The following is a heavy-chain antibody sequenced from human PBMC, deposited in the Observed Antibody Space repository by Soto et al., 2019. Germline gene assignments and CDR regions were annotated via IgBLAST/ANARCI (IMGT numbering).Heavy chain of an antibody. V-gene: IGHV3-30-3*01. CDR2: ISYDGSNK. J-gene: IGHJ3*02. D-gene: IGHD1-26*01. CDR1: GFTFSSYA. Sequence: GGSLRLSCAASGFTFSSYAMHWVRQAPGKGLGWVAVISYDGSNKYYADSVKGRFTISRDNSKNTLYLQMNSLRAEDTAVYYCARDLGTWDDAFDIWGQGTMVTVSS. CDR3: ARDLGTWDDAFDI.